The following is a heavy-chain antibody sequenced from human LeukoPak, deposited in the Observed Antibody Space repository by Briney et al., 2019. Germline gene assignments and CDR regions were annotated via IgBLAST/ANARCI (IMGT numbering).Heavy chain of an antibody. V-gene: IGHV3-7*01. CDR1: GFTFSSYW. D-gene: IGHD3-22*01. J-gene: IGHJ4*02. CDR3: ARTRSITMIVVPTPYYFDY. Sequence: GGSLRLSCAASGFTFSSYWMTWVRQAPGKGLEWVANIKQDGSEKYYVVSVKGRFTISRDNAKNSLYLQMSSLRAEDTAVYYCARTRSITMIVVPTPYYFDYWGQGTLVTASS. CDR2: IKQDGSEK.